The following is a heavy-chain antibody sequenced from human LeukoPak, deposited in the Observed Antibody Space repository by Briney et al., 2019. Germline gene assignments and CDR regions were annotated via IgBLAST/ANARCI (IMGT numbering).Heavy chain of an antibody. CDR3: ARGYSSSWYGRGYYFDY. CDR1: GFTFSSYE. Sequence: GGSLRLSCAASGFTFSSYEMNWVRQAPGKGLEWVSYISSSGSTIYYADSVKGRFTISRDNAKNSLYLQMNSLRAEDTAMYYCARGYSSSWYGRGYYFDYWGQGTLVTVSS. V-gene: IGHV3-48*03. D-gene: IGHD6-13*01. J-gene: IGHJ4*02. CDR2: ISSSGSTI.